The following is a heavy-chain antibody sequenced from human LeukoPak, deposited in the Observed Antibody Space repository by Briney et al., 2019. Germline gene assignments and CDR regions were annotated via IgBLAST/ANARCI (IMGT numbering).Heavy chain of an antibody. CDR1: GFTFSTYW. J-gene: IGHJ6*02. Sequence: GGSLRLSCAASGFTFSTYWMHWVRQAPGKGPVWVSRINSDGSSTTYADSVKGRFTISRDNAKGTLYLQMNSLRADDTAVYYCARSYGMDVWGQGTTVTVSS. CDR3: ARSYGMDV. V-gene: IGHV3-74*01. CDR2: INSDGSST.